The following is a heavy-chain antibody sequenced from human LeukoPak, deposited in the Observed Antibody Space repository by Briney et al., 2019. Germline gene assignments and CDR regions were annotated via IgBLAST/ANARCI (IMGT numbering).Heavy chain of an antibody. J-gene: IGHJ4*02. CDR1: GFTFSNYAM. Sequence: ASLRLSCAASGFTFSNYAMSWVRQPPGKGLEWIGEIYHSGSTNYNPSLKSRVTISVDKSKNQFSLKLSSVTAADTAVYYCARELRTGYYAHFDYWGQGTLVTVSS. D-gene: IGHD3/OR15-3a*01. CDR2: IYHSGST. V-gene: IGHV4-4*02. CDR3: ARELRTGYYAHFDY.